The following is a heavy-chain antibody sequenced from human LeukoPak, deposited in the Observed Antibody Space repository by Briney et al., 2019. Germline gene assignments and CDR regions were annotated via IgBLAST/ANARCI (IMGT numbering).Heavy chain of an antibody. Sequence: PGGSLRLSCAASGFTVSGNYMSWVRQAPGKGLEWVSVIYSGGSTYYADSVKGRFTISRDNSKNTLYLQMNSLGAEDTAVYYCAKRTGDSSRWYDYYFDYWGQGTLVTVSS. V-gene: IGHV3-53*01. CDR3: AKRTGDSSRWYDYYFDY. J-gene: IGHJ4*02. D-gene: IGHD6-13*01. CDR2: IYSGGST. CDR1: GFTVSGNY.